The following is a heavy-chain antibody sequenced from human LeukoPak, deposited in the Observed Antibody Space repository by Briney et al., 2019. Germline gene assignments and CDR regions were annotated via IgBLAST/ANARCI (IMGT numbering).Heavy chain of an antibody. J-gene: IGHJ4*02. Sequence: GGSLRLSCAASGFNVSRNYMSWVRQAQGKGLEWVSVIHTAGSTYYADSVKGRFTISRDNSKNTLYVQMKSLRAEDTAVYYCARVAVAQRGFDYWGQGTLVTVSS. CDR3: ARVAVAQRGFDY. CDR1: GFNVSRNY. D-gene: IGHD6-19*01. V-gene: IGHV3-53*01. CDR2: IHTAGST.